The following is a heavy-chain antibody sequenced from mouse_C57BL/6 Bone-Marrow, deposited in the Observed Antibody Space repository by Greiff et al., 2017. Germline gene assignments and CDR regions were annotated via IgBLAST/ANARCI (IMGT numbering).Heavy chain of an antibody. J-gene: IGHJ1*03. CDR3: ARFTTVRHWYFDV. Sequence: EVNLVESGGGLVQPGGSLSLSCAASGFTFTDYYMSWVRQPPGKALEWLGFIRNKANGYTTEYSASVKGRFTISRDNSQSILYLQMNALRAEDSATYYCARFTTVRHWYFDVWGTGTTVTVSS. CDR2: IRNKANGYTT. CDR1: GFTFTDYY. V-gene: IGHV7-3*01. D-gene: IGHD1-1*01.